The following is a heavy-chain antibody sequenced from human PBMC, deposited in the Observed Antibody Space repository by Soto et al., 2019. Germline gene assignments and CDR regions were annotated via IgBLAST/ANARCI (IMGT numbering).Heavy chain of an antibody. CDR1: GGTFSSYA. J-gene: IGHJ5*02. V-gene: IGHV1-69*13. CDR3: ARGRWGNGRYWSRGWFDP. D-gene: IGHD1-26*01. CDR2: IIPIFGTA. Sequence: PSVKVSCKASGGTFSSYAISWVRQAPGQGLEWMGGIIPIFGTANYAQKFQGRVTITADESTSTAYMELSSLRSEDTAVYYCARGRWGNGRYWSRGWFDPWSQGTLVTVSS.